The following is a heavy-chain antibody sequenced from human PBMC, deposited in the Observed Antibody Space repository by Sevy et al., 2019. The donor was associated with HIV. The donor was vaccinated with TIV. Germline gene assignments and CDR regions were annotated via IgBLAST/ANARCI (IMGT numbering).Heavy chain of an antibody. D-gene: IGHD3-10*01. CDR3: ARDPLYHYGSGTFYRFYYGMDV. CDR2: IWNDGSEK. Sequence: GGSLRLSCAASGFTFNTYAMHWVRQPPGKGLEWVAVIWNDGSEKYYADSVEGRFNISRDNSKNMLYLQMNSLRTEDTAVFFCARDPLYHYGSGTFYRFYYGMDVWGQGTTVTVSS. CDR1: GFTFNTYA. J-gene: IGHJ6*02. V-gene: IGHV3-33*01.